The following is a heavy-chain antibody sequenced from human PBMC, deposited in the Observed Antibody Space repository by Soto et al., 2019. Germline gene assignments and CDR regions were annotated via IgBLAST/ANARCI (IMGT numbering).Heavy chain of an antibody. Sequence: SETLSLTCAVYGGSVNGYYWNWIRQPPGKGLEWIGEINHTGGTHYNSSLKSRVTMSVDTSKNQFSLRLSSVTAADTAIYYCATRITVFGLLIPPFDPWGQGTQVTVSS. J-gene: IGHJ5*02. CDR3: ATRITVFGLLIPPFDP. CDR2: INHTGGT. CDR1: GGSVNGYY. D-gene: IGHD3-3*01. V-gene: IGHV4-34*01.